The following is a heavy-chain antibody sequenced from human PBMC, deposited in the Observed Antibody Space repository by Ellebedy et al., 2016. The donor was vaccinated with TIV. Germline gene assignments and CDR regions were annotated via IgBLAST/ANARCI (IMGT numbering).Heavy chain of an antibody. J-gene: IGHJ4*02. CDR2: INSDGSST. CDR1: GFTFSGYW. D-gene: IGHD3-16*01. V-gene: IGHV3-74*01. CDR3: TSLGGLDY. Sequence: ETLSLTXAASGFTFSGYWMHWVRQAPGKGLVWVSRINSDGSSTNYADAVKGRFTISRDNAKNTLYLQMSSLRAEDTAVYYCTSLGGLDYWGQGTLVTVSS.